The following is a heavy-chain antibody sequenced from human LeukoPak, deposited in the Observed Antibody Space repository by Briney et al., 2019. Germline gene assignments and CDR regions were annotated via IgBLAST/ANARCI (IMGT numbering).Heavy chain of an antibody. V-gene: IGHV3-74*01. D-gene: IGHD7-27*01. Sequence: GGSLRLSCAASGFTFSSYWMNWDRHAPGKGLVWVSRINSDGSSTSYADSVKGRFTISRDNAKNTLYLQMNSLRAEDTAVYYCARHGTGDASWNNCFDPWGQGTLVTVSS. J-gene: IGHJ5*02. CDR3: ARHGTGDASWNNCFDP. CDR2: INSDGSST. CDR1: GFTFSSYW.